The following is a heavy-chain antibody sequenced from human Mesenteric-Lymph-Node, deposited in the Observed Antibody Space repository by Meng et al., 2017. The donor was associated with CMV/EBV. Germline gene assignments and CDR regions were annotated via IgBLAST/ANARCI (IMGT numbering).Heavy chain of an antibody. V-gene: IGHV3-9*01. CDR3: ARGGASGVDYYYYGMDV. Sequence: GGSLRLSCAVSGFTLDDYAIYWVWQAPGKGLEWVSRIDWNSANGGYADAVRGRFTISRDNTKNSLYLQMNSLRAEDTAVYYCARGGASGVDYYYYGMDVWGQGTTVTVSS. D-gene: IGHD3-10*01. J-gene: IGHJ6*02. CDR1: GFTLDDYA. CDR2: IDWNSANG.